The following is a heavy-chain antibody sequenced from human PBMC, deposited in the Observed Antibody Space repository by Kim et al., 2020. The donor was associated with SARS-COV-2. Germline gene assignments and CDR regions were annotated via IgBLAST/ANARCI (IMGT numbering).Heavy chain of an antibody. CDR3: AKSAGIDPNYYYGMDV. CDR1: GFSFSNYA. CDR2: IGGSGDTT. V-gene: IGHV3-23*01. D-gene: IGHD1-26*01. Sequence: GGSLRLSCAASGFSFSNYAMNWVRQAPGKGLEWVSIIGGSGDTTYYADSVKSRFTISRDNSKNTLSVQMNSLRADDTAVYYCAKSAGIDPNYYYGMDVWG. J-gene: IGHJ6*01.